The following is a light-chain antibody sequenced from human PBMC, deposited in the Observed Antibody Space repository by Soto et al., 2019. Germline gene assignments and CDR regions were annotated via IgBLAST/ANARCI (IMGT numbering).Light chain of an antibody. CDR3: STWDDSLSGPL. CDR1: SSNIGSNT. J-gene: IGLJ2*01. CDR2: SNN. V-gene: IGLV1-44*01. Sequence: QSVLTQPPSASGTPGQRVTISCSGSSSNIGSNTVNWYQQLPGTAPKLLIYSNNQRPSGVPDRFSGSKSGTSASLAISGLQSEDEAHYYCSTWDDSLSGPLFGGGTKLTVL.